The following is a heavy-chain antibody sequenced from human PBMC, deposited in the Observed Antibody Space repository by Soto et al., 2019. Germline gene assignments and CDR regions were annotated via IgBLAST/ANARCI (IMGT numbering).Heavy chain of an antibody. J-gene: IGHJ4*02. CDR3: ARAPYSSSWCYFDY. CDR1: GGSISSSNW. V-gene: IGHV4-4*02. CDR2: IYHSGST. D-gene: IGHD6-13*01. Sequence: SETLSLTCAVSGGSISSSNWWSWVRQPPGKGLEWIGEIYHSGSTNYNPSLKSRVTISVDKSKNQFSLKLSSVTAADTAVYYCARAPYSSSWCYFDYWGQGTLVTVSS.